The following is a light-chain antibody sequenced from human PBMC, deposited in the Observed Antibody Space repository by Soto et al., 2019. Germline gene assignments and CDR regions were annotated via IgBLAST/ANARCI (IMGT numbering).Light chain of an antibody. CDR3: QQSYSTPPT. CDR2: AAS. V-gene: IGKV1-8*01. J-gene: IGKJ1*01. CDR1: QGISSY. Sequence: AIRMTQSPSSFSASTVDRVTITCRASQGISSYLAWYQQKPGKAPKLLIYAASTLQSGVPSRFSGSGSGTDFTLTISCLQSEDFATYYCQQSYSTPPTFGQGTKVDIK.